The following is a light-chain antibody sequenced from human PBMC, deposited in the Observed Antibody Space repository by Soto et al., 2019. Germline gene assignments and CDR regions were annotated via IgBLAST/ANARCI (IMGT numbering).Light chain of an antibody. Sequence: DIQMTQSPSTLSASVGDRLTIPCRASQSISSWFAWYQQKPGKAPKLLIYKASSLESGVPSRFSGSGSGTEFTLTISSLQPDDFATYYCQQYNSYPWTFGQGTKVDI. CDR3: QQYNSYPWT. CDR1: QSISSW. V-gene: IGKV1-5*03. CDR2: KAS. J-gene: IGKJ1*01.